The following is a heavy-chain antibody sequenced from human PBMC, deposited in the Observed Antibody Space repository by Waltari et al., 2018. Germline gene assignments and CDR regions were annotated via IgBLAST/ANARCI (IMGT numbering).Heavy chain of an antibody. CDR1: GMTFTTYS. Sequence: EVQLVESGGGLVQPGGSLRLSCAASGMTFTTYSMYWVRQAPGKGLGWISYVSGDSGYIYYADSVRGRFTIARDNAQNSMYLQMNNRRADDTAVYYCAGIRRGFWFFDLWGRGTLVTVSS. CDR2: VSGDSGYI. D-gene: IGHD3-10*01. J-gene: IGHJ2*01. V-gene: IGHV3-48*04. CDR3: AGIRRGFWFFDL.